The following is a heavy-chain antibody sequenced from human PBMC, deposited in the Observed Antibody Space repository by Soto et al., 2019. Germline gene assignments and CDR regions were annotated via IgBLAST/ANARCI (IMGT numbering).Heavy chain of an antibody. J-gene: IGHJ4*02. CDR2: IYPGDSDT. V-gene: IGHV5-51*01. D-gene: IGHD6-13*01. CDR3: ATGIAAAGPPFDY. CDR1: GYSFTSYW. Sequence: GESLKISCKGSGYSFTSYWTGWVRQMPGKGLEWMGIIYPGDSDTRYSPSFQGQVTISADKSISTAYLQWSSLKASDTAMYYCATGIAAAGPPFDYWGQGTLVTVSS.